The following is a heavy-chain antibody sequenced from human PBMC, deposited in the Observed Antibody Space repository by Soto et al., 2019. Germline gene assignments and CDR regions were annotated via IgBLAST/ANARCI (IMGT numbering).Heavy chain of an antibody. Sequence: QVQLVESGGGVVQPGRSLRLSCAASGFTFSSYAMHWVRQAPGKGLEWVAVISYDGSNKYYADSVKGRFTISRDNSKNTMYLQMNSLRAEARAVYYCAGEGTLWFGELPRPPNWFDPWCQGTLVTVSS. CDR3: AGEGTLWFGELPRPPNWFDP. D-gene: IGHD3-10*01. J-gene: IGHJ5*02. CDR1: GFTFSSYA. V-gene: IGHV3-30-3*01. CDR2: ISYDGSNK.